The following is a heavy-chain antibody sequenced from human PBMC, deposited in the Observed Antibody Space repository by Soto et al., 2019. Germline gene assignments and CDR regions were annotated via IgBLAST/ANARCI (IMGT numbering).Heavy chain of an antibody. J-gene: IGHJ4*02. D-gene: IGHD1-7*01. CDR3: ARRLGLEIRRSFDY. CDR1: GGSISSSSYY. Sequence: SETLSLTCTVSGGSISSSSYYWGWIRQPPGKGLEWIGSIYYSGSTYYNPSLKSRVTISVDTSKNQFSLKLSSVTAADTAVYYCARRLGLEIRRSFDYWGQGTLVTVSS. V-gene: IGHV4-39*01. CDR2: IYYSGST.